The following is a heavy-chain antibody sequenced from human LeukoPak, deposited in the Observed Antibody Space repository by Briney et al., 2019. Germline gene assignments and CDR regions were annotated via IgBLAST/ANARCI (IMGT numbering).Heavy chain of an antibody. CDR3: ATQVATRAPGAFDI. CDR2: IYTSGST. Sequence: SETLSLTCTVSGGSISSYYWSWIRQPAGKGLEWIGRIYTSGSTNYNPSLKSRVTMSVDTSKNQFSLKLSSVTAADTAVYYCATQVATRAPGAFDIWGQGTMVTVSS. D-gene: IGHD5-12*01. V-gene: IGHV4-4*07. CDR1: GGSISSYY. J-gene: IGHJ3*02.